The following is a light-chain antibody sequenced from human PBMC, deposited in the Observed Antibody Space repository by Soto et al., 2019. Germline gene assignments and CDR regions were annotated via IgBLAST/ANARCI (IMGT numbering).Light chain of an antibody. CDR2: ASS. Sequence: EIVMPQSPATLSLPPWQRGPLPCRASQSVSSNLAWYQHKPGQAPRLLIYASSNRATGIPDRFSGSASGTDFTLTINRLEPEDFAFYYCQQYGSSPWTFGQGTKVDIK. V-gene: IGKV3-20*01. CDR1: QSVSSN. J-gene: IGKJ1*01. CDR3: QQYGSSPWT.